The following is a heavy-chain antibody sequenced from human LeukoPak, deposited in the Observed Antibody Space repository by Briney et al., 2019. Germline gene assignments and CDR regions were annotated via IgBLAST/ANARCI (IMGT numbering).Heavy chain of an antibody. V-gene: IGHV3-53*01. D-gene: IGHD2-2*01. CDR2: IYRGGNT. Sequence: GGSLRLSCAASGFTVSSNYMSWVRQAPGKGLECVSVIYRGGNTFYADSVRGRFTVSRDTSKNTLYLQMNSLRAEDTAVYYCASTQPGMLCSSTSCSLDYWGQGTLVTVSS. CDR1: GFTVSSNY. J-gene: IGHJ4*02. CDR3: ASTQPGMLCSSTSCSLDY.